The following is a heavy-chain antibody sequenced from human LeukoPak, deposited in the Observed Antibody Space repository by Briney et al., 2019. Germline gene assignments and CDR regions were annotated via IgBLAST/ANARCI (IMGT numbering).Heavy chain of an antibody. CDR3: ARVIKSQTRYYYGMDV. D-gene: IGHD2/OR15-2a*01. V-gene: IGHV1-8*01. CDR2: MNPNSGNT. CDR1: GYTFTSYD. Sequence: ASVKVSCKASGYTFTSYDINWVRQATGQGLEWMGWMNPNSGNTGYAQKFQGRVTMTRNTSISTAYMELSSLRSEDTAVYYCARVIKSQTRYYYGMDVWGQGTTVTVSS. J-gene: IGHJ6*02.